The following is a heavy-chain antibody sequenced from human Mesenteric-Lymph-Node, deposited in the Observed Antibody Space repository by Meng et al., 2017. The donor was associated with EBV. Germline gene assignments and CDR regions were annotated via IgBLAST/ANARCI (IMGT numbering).Heavy chain of an antibody. CDR3: ARDGGAGGAKGY. CDR2: ISGHYGNT. V-gene: IGHV1-18*01. J-gene: IGHJ4*02. CDR1: GYMFTRFA. D-gene: IGHD3-16*01. Sequence: VHLVQSGSELKKPGASVKFSCKASGYMFTRFAMNWVRQAPGQGLDWMGWISGHYGNTNYAQKFQGRVTVTTDRATSTAYMELWRLRYDDTAVYYCARDGGAGGAKGYWGQGTLVTVSS.